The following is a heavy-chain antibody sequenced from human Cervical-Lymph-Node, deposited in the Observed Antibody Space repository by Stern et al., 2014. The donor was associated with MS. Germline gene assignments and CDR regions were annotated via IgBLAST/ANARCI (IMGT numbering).Heavy chain of an antibody. CDR3: ARVLGYCSGGSCYSSRYYYYGMDV. D-gene: IGHD2-15*01. V-gene: IGHV4-39*01. Sequence: QLVESGPGLVKPSETLSLTCTVSGGSISSSSYYWGWIRQPPGKGLEWIGSIYYSGSTYYNPSLKSRVTISVDTSKNQFSLKLSSVTAADTAVYYCARVLGYCSGGSCYSSRYYYYGMDVWGQGTTVTVSS. CDR1: GGSISSSSYY. J-gene: IGHJ6*02. CDR2: IYYSGST.